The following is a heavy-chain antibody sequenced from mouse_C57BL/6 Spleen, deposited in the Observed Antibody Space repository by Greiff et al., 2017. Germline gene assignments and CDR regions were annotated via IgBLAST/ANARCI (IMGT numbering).Heavy chain of an antibody. D-gene: IGHD2-1*01. V-gene: IGHV1-52*01. CDR3: ARNYGNYGAMDY. Sequence: VQLQQPGAELVRPGSSVKLSCKASGYTFTCYWMHWVKQRPIQGLEWIGNIDPSDSETHYNQKFKDKATLTVDKSSSTAYMQLSSLTSEDAAVYYCARNYGNYGAMDYWGQGTSGTVSS. J-gene: IGHJ4*01. CDR1: GYTFTCYW. CDR2: IDPSDSET.